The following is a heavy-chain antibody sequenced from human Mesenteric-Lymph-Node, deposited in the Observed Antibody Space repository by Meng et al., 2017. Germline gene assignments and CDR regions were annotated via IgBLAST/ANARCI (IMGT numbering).Heavy chain of an antibody. V-gene: IGHV4-4*02. J-gene: IGHJ6*02. CDR1: GGSISSSNW. CDR2: IYHSGST. CDR3: ASIGAATRYYYYYGMDV. D-gene: IGHD2-15*01. Sequence: GSLRLSCAVSGGSISSSNWCSWVRQPPGKGLEWMGVIYHSGSTNYNPPLKSRVTISVDKSKNQFSLKLSSVTAADTAVYYCASIGAATRYYYYYGMDVWGQGTTVTVSS.